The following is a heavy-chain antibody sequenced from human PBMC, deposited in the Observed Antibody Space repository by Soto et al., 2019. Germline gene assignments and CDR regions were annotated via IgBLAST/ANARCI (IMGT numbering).Heavy chain of an antibody. Sequence: PGGSLRLSCAASGFTFSSYAMSWVRQAPGKGLEWVSAISGSGGSTYYADSVKGRFTISRDNAKNSLYLEMNSLSAEDTAVYYCAKYTSADDYWGQGTLVTVSS. CDR2: ISGSGGST. V-gene: IGHV3-23*01. J-gene: IGHJ4*02. CDR3: AKYTSADDY. CDR1: GFTFSSYA. D-gene: IGHD3-10*01.